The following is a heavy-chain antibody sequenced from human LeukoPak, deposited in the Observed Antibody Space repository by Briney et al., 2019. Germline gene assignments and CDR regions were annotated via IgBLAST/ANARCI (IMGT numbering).Heavy chain of an antibody. V-gene: IGHV3-74*01. CDR3: ARSISWHDGWFDP. Sequence: GGSLRLSCAASGFTVSSNYMSWVRQAPGEGLVWVSRISSDGSTTANADSVRGRFTISRDNTKSTLYLQMNRLRAEDTAVYFCARSISWHDGWFDPWGQGTLVTVSS. CDR1: GFTVSSNY. D-gene: IGHD2-2*01. J-gene: IGHJ5*02. CDR2: ISSDGSTT.